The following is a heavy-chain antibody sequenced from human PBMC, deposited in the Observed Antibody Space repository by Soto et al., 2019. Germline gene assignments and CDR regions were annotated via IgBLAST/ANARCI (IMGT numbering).Heavy chain of an antibody. D-gene: IGHD6-19*01. J-gene: IGHJ4*02. Sequence: SETLSLTCTVSGGSISSYYWSWIRQPPGKGLEWIGYIYYSGSTNYNPSLKSRVTISVDTSKNQFSLKLSSVTAADTAVYYCARGRAEMAGAEVIDYWGQGTLVTVSS. V-gene: IGHV4-59*01. CDR2: IYYSGST. CDR3: ARGRAEMAGAEVIDY. CDR1: GGSISSYY.